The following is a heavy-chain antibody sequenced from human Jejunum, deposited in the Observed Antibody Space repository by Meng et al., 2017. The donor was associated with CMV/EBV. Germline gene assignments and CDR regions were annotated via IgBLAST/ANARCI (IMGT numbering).Heavy chain of an antibody. V-gene: IGHV4-31*01. Sequence: FSRGPISRAGSFWSCIRQHPGQRLAWIGYISYRGTTYYTPSLKSPVPISLDTSKNQFSLNLSSVTAADTAVYYCARTGTTSWGYFEYWGQGTLVTVSS. CDR2: ISYRGTT. CDR1: RGPISRAGSF. CDR3: ARTGTTSWGYFEY. J-gene: IGHJ4*02. D-gene: IGHD2-2*01.